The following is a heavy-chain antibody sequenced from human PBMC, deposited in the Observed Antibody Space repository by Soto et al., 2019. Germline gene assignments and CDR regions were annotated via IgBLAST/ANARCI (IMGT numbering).Heavy chain of an antibody. J-gene: IGHJ4*02. CDR2: ILYDGSNK. CDR3: ARDRGTGTPSQHYLDY. CDR1: GFNFSSYA. Sequence: PGWSKRLSSAATGFNFSSYAIHWVLQAPGKGLEWVAVILYDGSNKYYADSVKGRFTISRDNSKDSLYLQMNSLRAEDTAVYYCARDRGTGTPSQHYLDYCGEGLLVTMSS. D-gene: IGHD1-1*01. V-gene: IGHV3-30-3*01.